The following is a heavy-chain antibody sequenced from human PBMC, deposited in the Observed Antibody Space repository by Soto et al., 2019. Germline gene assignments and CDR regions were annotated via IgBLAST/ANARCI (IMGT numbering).Heavy chain of an antibody. J-gene: IGHJ4*02. CDR3: ARSPSWETTVTPYYFDY. V-gene: IGHV1-8*01. D-gene: IGHD4-4*01. CDR2: MNPKSANT. CDR1: RYTFISYD. Sequence: QVQLVQSGTEVKKPGASVKVSCEASRYTFISYDINWVRQATGQGLEWMGWMNPKSANTGYAQNFQGRVTMTRNTSISTAYMELSSLRSEDTAVYYCARSPSWETTVTPYYFDYWGQGTLVTVSS.